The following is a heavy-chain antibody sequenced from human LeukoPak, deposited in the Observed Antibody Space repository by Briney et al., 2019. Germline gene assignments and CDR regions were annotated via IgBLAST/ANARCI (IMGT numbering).Heavy chain of an antibody. CDR2: IRYDGSNT. Sequence: QSGRSLRLSCAASGFTFSTYGMHWVRQAPGKGLEWVAFIRYDGSNTYYADSVRGRFTISRDNSKNTLYLQMNSLRAEDTAVYYCAKDPTGSYYDFWSGSGWGQGTLVTVSS. CDR1: GFTFSTYG. D-gene: IGHD3-3*01. CDR3: AKDPTGSYYDFWSGSG. V-gene: IGHV3-30*02. J-gene: IGHJ4*02.